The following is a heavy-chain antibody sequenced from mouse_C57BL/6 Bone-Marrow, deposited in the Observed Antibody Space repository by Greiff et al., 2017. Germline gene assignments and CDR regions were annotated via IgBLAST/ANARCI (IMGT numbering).Heavy chain of an antibody. V-gene: IGHV1-55*01. CDR3: ARNRLPYYLDY. CDR1: GYTFTSYW. Sequence: QVQLQQPGAELVKPGASVKMSCKASGYTFTSYWITWVKQRPGQGLEWIGDIYPGSGSTNYNEKFKRKATLTVDTSSSTAYMQLSILTSEDSAVYCCARNRLPYYLDYWGQGTTLTVSS. J-gene: IGHJ2*01. CDR2: IYPGSGST.